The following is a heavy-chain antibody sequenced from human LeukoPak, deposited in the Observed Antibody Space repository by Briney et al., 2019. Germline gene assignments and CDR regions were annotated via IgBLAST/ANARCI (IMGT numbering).Heavy chain of an antibody. Sequence: GGSLRLSCAASGFTFSSYAMSWVRQAPGKGLEWVSVISGSGGSTYYADSVKGRFTISRDNSRNTIYLQIDSLRAEDTATYYCARESRQTYSSGWSLDYWGQGTLVTVSS. CDR3: ARESRQTYSSGWSLDY. V-gene: IGHV3-23*01. CDR1: GFTFSSYA. J-gene: IGHJ4*02. D-gene: IGHD6-19*01. CDR2: ISGSGGST.